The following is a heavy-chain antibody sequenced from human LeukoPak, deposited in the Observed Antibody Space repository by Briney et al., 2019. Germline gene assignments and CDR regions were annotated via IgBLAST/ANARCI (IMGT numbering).Heavy chain of an antibody. Sequence: SSETLSLTCAVYGGSFSGYYWSWIRQPPGKGLEWIGEIDHSGSTNYNPSLKSRVTISVDTSKNQFSLKLSSVTAADTAVYYCARNYCSSTSCHYDYWGQGTLVTVSS. D-gene: IGHD2-2*01. CDR2: IDHSGST. V-gene: IGHV4-34*01. CDR3: ARNYCSSTSCHYDY. J-gene: IGHJ4*02. CDR1: GGSFSGYY.